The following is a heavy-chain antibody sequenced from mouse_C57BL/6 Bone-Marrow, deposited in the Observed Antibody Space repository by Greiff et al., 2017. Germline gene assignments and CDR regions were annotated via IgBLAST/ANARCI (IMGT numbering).Heavy chain of an antibody. J-gene: IGHJ4*01. CDR1: GHPLPSYW. CDR3: ARDYSKVYSMEY. Sequence: VQLQQPGAELVKPGASVKLSCKASGHPLPSYWMHWVKQRPGRGLEWIGRIVPYSGGTKYHEKFKSKATMTVDKLLSPAYMQPRSLTSEDSAVYECARDYSKVYSMEYWGQGTSVTVS. CDR2: IVPYSGGT. D-gene: IGHD2-5*01. V-gene: IGHV1-72*01.